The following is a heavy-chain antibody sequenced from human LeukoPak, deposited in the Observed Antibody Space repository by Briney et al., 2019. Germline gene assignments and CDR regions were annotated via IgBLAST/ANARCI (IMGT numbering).Heavy chain of an antibody. CDR2: INPNSGGT. V-gene: IGHV1-2*02. CDR3: ARESSSSGAHDY. D-gene: IGHD6-6*01. Sequence: ASVKVSCKASGYTFTGYYMHWVRQAPGQGLEWMGWINPNSGGTNYAQKFQGRVTMTRDTSISTAYVELSRLRSDDTAVYYCARESSSSGAHDYWGQGTLVTVSS. CDR1: GYTFTGYY. J-gene: IGHJ4*02.